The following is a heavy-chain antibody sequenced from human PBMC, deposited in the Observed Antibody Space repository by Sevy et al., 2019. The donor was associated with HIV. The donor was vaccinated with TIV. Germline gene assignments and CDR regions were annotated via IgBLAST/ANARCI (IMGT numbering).Heavy chain of an antibody. CDR3: ARFVGYCSGGRCSIIDF. J-gene: IGHJ4*02. CDR2: ISYNGRNQ. CDR1: GFSLSDHA. V-gene: IGHV3-30*04. Sequence: GGFLRLSCAASGFSLSDHAVSRVRQTPGKGLEWLAVISYNGRNQYYADSVKGRFTISKDDSKNTLYLQLNSLRAEDTAVYYCARFVGYCSGGRCSIIDFWGQGTLVTVSS. D-gene: IGHD2-15*01.